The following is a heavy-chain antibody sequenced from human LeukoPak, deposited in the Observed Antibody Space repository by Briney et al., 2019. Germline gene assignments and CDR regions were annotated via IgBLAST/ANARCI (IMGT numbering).Heavy chain of an antibody. CDR1: GGSINSGGSY. J-gene: IGHJ6*03. CDR3: ARDNGDYRSIYYYMDV. Sequence: SETLSLTCTVSGGSINSGGSYWSWIRQHPGKGLEWIGCIYYSWSSYYNPSLKSRVTLSLDTSKNQFSLKLSSVTAADTAVYYCARDNGDYRSIYYYMDVWGKGTSVTVSS. D-gene: IGHD4-11*01. V-gene: IGHV4-31*03. CDR2: IYYSWSS.